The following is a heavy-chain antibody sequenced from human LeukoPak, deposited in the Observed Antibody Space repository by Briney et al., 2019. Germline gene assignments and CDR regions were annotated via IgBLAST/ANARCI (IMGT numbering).Heavy chain of an antibody. Sequence: GASVKVSCKASGGTFSSYAISRVRQAPGQGLEWMGGIIPIFGTANYAQKFQGRVTITADESTSTAYMELSSLRSEDTAVYYCARGGPNGYTYAVRYYNWFDPWGQGTLVTVSS. CDR3: ARGGPNGYTYAVRYYNWFDP. CDR2: IIPIFGTA. D-gene: IGHD5-24*01. J-gene: IGHJ5*02. CDR1: GGTFSSYA. V-gene: IGHV1-69*13.